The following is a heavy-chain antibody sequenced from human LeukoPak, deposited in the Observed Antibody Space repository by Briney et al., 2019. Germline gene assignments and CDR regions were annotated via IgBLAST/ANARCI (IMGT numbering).Heavy chain of an antibody. CDR1: GGSFSGYY. CDR2: INHSGST. V-gene: IGHV4-34*01. D-gene: IGHD6-19*01. CDR3: AAGSAVAEYYYYYGMDV. Sequence: SETLSLTCAVYGGSFSGYYWSWIRQPPGKGLEWIEEINHSGSTNYNPSLKSRVTISVDTSKNQFSLKLSSVTAADMAVYYCAAGSAVAEYYYYYGMDVWGQGTTVTVSS. J-gene: IGHJ6*02.